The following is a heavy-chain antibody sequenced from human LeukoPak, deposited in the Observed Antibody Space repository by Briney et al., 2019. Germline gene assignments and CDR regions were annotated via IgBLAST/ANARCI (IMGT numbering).Heavy chain of an antibody. CDR3: ARGRGPLLWFGESNYYYYGMDV. CDR2: INPSGGST. Sequence: ASVKVSCKASGYTFTSYYMHWVRQAPGQGLEWMGIINPSGGSTSYAQKFQGRVTMTRDMSTSTVYMELSRLRSDDTAVYYCARGRGPLLWFGESNYYYYGMDVWGQGTTVTVSS. J-gene: IGHJ6*02. D-gene: IGHD3-10*01. V-gene: IGHV1-46*01. CDR1: GYTFTSYY.